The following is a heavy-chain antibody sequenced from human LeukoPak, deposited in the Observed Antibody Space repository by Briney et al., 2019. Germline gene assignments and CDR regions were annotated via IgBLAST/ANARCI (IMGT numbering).Heavy chain of an antibody. CDR1: GITFSNYA. D-gene: IGHD3-22*01. CDR2: ISYDGSNK. Sequence: PGGSLRLSCAASGITFSNYAMHWVRQAPGKGLEWVAVISYDGSNKYYADSVKGRFTISRDNSKNTLYLQMNSLRAEDTAVYYCARSGGDYYDSISGLLLYFDYWGQGTLVTVSS. J-gene: IGHJ4*02. V-gene: IGHV3-30-3*01. CDR3: ARSGGDYYDSISGLLLYFDY.